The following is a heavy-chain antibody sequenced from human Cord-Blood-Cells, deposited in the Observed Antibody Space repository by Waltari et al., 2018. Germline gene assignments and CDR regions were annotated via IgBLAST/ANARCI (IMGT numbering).Heavy chain of an antibody. CDR1: GFTFSGYA. D-gene: IGHD3-10*01. V-gene: IGHV3-23*01. Sequence: EVQLLESGGGLVQPGGSVRLSCAASGFTFSGYAMSWVRQHPGMRLESVAAISGSGGSTYYADSVKGRFTISRDNSKNTLYLQMNSLRAEDTAVYYCAKQGTTAGDDRYYGSGSYYPPDYWGQGTLVTVSS. J-gene: IGHJ4*02. CDR2: ISGSGGST. CDR3: AKQGTTAGDDRYYGSGSYYPPDY.